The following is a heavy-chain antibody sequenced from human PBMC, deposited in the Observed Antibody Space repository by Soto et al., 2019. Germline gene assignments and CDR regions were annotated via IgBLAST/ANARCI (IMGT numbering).Heavy chain of an antibody. CDR1: GGTFSSYT. V-gene: IGHV1-69*02. J-gene: IGHJ4*02. D-gene: IGHD6-13*01. Sequence: QVQLVQSWAEVKKPGSSVKVSCKASGGTFSSYTISWVRQAPGQGLEWMGRIIPILGIANYAQKFQGRVTITADKSTSTAYMELSSLRSEETAVYYCATGYSSIEKGYWGQGTLVTVSS. CDR2: IIPILGIA. CDR3: ATGYSSIEKGY.